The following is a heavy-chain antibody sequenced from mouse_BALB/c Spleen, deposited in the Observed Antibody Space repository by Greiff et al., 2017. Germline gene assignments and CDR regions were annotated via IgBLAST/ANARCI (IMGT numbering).Heavy chain of an antibody. Sequence: EVKLQESGPGLVKPSQSLSLTCTVTGYSITSDYAWNWIRQFPGNKLEWMGYISYSGSTSYNPSLKSRVSITRDTSKNQFFLQLNSVTTEDTATYYCARRRYDDYYAMDYWGQGTSVTVSS. D-gene: IGHD2-14*01. V-gene: IGHV3-2*02. CDR3: ARRRYDDYYAMDY. CDR2: ISYSGST. J-gene: IGHJ4*01. CDR1: GYSITSDYA.